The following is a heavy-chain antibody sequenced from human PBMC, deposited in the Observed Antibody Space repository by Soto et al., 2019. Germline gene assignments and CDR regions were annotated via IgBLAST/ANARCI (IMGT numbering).Heavy chain of an antibody. Sequence: PGGSLRLSCAASGFTFSDYYMSWIRQAPGKGLEWVSYISSSSSYTNYADSVKGRFTTSRDNAKNSLYLQMNSLRAEDTAVYYCERTDIWGYFDYWGQGTLVTVSS. D-gene: IGHD3-16*01. CDR3: ERTDIWGYFDY. CDR2: ISSSSSYT. V-gene: IGHV3-11*06. CDR1: GFTFSDYY. J-gene: IGHJ4*02.